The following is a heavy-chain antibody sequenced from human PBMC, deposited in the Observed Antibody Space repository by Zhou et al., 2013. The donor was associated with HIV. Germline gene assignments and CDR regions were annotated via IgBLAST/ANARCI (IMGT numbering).Heavy chain of an antibody. D-gene: IGHD3-10*01. CDR2: IIPIFGTA. CDR3: ARDRNPASITMVRGANPYYFDY. CDR1: GGTFSSYA. V-gene: IGHV1-69*12. Sequence: QVQLVQSGAEVKKPGSSVKVSCKASGGTFSSYAISWVRQAPGQGLEWMGGIIPIFGTANYAQKFQGRVTITADESTSTAYMELSSLRSEDTAVYYCARDRNPASITMVRGANPYYFDYWGQGTLVTVSS. J-gene: IGHJ4*02.